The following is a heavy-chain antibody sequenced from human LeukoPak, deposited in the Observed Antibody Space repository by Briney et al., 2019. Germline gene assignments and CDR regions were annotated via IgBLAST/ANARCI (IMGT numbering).Heavy chain of an antibody. V-gene: IGHV1-69*13. Sequence: SVKVSCKASGYTFTSYGISWVRQAPGQGLEWMGGIIPIFGTANYAQKFQGRVTITADESTSTAYMELSSLRSEDTAVYYCARDGYCGGDCYDAFDIWGQGTMVTVSS. CDR2: IIPIFGTA. D-gene: IGHD2-21*02. CDR3: ARDGYCGGDCYDAFDI. CDR1: GYTFTSYG. J-gene: IGHJ3*02.